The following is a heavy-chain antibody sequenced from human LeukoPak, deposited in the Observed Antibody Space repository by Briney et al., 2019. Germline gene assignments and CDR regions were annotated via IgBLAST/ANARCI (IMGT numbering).Heavy chain of an antibody. CDR3: TTEYWGSNY. D-gene: IGHD7-27*01. Sequence: GGSLRLSCAGSGFSFSSAWMNWVRQAPAKGLEWVGLIKSNTNGGTTAYAAPVKGRFTISRDDSKNTLYLQMDSLKTEDTGVYYCTTEYWGSNYWGQGTLVTVSS. CDR2: IKSNTNGGTT. V-gene: IGHV3-15*07. J-gene: IGHJ4*02. CDR1: GFSFSSAW.